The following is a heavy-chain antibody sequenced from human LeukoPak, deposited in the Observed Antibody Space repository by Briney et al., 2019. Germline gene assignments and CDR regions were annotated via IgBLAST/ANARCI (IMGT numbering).Heavy chain of an antibody. V-gene: IGHV3-30*02. Sequence: PGGSLRLSCAASGFTFSSYGMHWVRQAPGKGLEWVAFIRYDGSNKYYADSVKGRFTISRDNSKNTLYLQMNSLRAEDTAVYYCAKLVLRYFDSLMDYWGQGTLVTVSS. D-gene: IGHD3-9*01. J-gene: IGHJ4*02. CDR3: AKLVLRYFDSLMDY. CDR1: GFTFSSYG. CDR2: IRYDGSNK.